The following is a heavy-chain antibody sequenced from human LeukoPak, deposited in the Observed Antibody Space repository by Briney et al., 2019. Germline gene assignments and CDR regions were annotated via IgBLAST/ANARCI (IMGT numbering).Heavy chain of an antibody. CDR3: AREWGSSYQFRYFDY. J-gene: IGHJ4*02. CDR2: IKQDGSEK. Sequence: SGGSLRLFCAASGFTFSTYWMSWVRQAPGKGLEWVANIKQDGSEKYYVDSVKGRFTISRDNSKNTLYLQMNSLRAEDTAVYYCAREWGSSYQFRYFDYWGQGTLVTVSS. CDR1: GFTFSTYW. D-gene: IGHD6-13*01. V-gene: IGHV3-7*03.